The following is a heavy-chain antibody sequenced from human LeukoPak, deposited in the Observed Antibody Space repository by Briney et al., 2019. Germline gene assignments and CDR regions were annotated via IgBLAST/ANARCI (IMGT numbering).Heavy chain of an antibody. CDR3: ARGRPYYYDSSGSLLDY. J-gene: IGHJ4*02. CDR1: GFTFSSYG. Sequence: GGSLRLSCAASGFTFSSYGMHWVRQAPGKGLGWVAVIWYDGSNKYYADSVKGRFTISRDNSKNTLYLQMNSLRAEDTAVYYCARGRPYYYDSSGSLLDYWGQGTLVTVSS. CDR2: IWYDGSNK. D-gene: IGHD3-22*01. V-gene: IGHV3-33*01.